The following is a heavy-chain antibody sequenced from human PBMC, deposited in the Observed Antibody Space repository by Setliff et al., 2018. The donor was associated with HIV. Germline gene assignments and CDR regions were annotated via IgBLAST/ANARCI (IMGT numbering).Heavy chain of an antibody. CDR3: ARDSRGIVLMVYAISDNWFDP. D-gene: IGHD2-8*01. Sequence: GGSLRLSCAASGFTFTSYWMSWVRQAPGKGLEWVANIKQDGSDMHYIESVKGRFTIFRDNAKNSVFLQMNSLRAEDTAVYYCARDSRGIVLMVYAISDNWFDPWGQGTLVTVSS. CDR2: IKQDGSDM. CDR1: GFTFTSYW. V-gene: IGHV3-7*01. J-gene: IGHJ5*02.